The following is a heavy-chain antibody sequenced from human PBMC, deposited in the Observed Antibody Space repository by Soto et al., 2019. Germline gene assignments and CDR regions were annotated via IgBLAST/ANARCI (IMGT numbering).Heavy chain of an antibody. J-gene: IGHJ5*02. V-gene: IGHV1-69*13. CDR1: GGTFSSYA. CDR3: ARQHDWQWPTYNWFDP. CDR2: IIPIFGTA. Sequence: ASVKVSCKASGGTFSSYAISWVRQAPGQGLEWMGGIIPIFGTANYAQKFQGRVTITADESTSTAYMELSSLRSEDTAVYYCARQHDWQWPTYNWFDPWGQGTLVTVSS. D-gene: IGHD6-19*01.